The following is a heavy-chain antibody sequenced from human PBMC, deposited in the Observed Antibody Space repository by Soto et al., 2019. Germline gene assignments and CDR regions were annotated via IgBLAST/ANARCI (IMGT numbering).Heavy chain of an antibody. D-gene: IGHD4-4*01. CDR3: ARSDDSTSYPLDL. CDR2: MNPSSGGS. Sequence: ASVKVSCKASGYTFTNYYMHWLRQAPGQGLEWMGWMNPSSGGSKYAQAFQDRVTMTRDASISTAYMEMTSLRHGDKAVYFCARSDDSTSYPLDLWGPGTLVTVSS. J-gene: IGHJ5*02. CDR1: GYTFTNYY. V-gene: IGHV1-2*02.